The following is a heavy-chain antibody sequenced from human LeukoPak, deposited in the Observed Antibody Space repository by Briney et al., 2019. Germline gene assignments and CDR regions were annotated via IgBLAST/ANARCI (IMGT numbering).Heavy chain of an antibody. Sequence: GRSLRLSCAASGFTFSSYGMHWVRQAPGKGLEWVAVIWYGGSNKYYADSVKGRFTISRDNSKNTLYLQMNSLRAEDTAVYYCAKMGGAGPLDYYMDVWAKGPRSPSP. V-gene: IGHV3-30*18. CDR3: AKMGGAGPLDYYMDV. CDR1: GFTFSSYG. CDR2: IWYGGSNK. J-gene: IGHJ6*03. D-gene: IGHD3-16*01.